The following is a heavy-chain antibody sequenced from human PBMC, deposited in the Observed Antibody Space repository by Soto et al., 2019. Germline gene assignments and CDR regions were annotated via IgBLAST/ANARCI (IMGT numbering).Heavy chain of an antibody. CDR2: IYYSGST. CDR1: GGSISSYY. CDR3: ANSRGREDALDI. Sequence: SETLSLTCTVSGGSISSYYWSWIRQLPGKGLEWIGYIYYSGSTNYNPSLKSRVTISVDTSKNQFSLKLSSVTAADTAVYYCANSRGREDALDIWGQGTMVTVSS. J-gene: IGHJ3*02. V-gene: IGHV4-59*08.